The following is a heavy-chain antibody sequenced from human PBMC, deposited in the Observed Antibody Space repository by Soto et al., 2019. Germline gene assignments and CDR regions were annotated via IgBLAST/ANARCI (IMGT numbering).Heavy chain of an antibody. V-gene: IGHV1-2*04. Sequence: ASVKVSCKASGYTFTGYYMHWVRQAPGQGLEWMGWINPNSGGTNYAQKFQGWVTISADKFISTAYLQWSSLKASDTAMYYCARQRFDGSSSGTYGMDVWGQGTTVTVSS. D-gene: IGHD6-6*01. CDR2: INPNSGGT. CDR3: ARQRFDGSSSGTYGMDV. J-gene: IGHJ6*02. CDR1: GYTFTGYY.